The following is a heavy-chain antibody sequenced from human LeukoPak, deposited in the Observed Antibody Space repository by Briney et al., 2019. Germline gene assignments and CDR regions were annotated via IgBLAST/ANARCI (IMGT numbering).Heavy chain of an antibody. D-gene: IGHD3/OR15-3a*01. CDR1: GGSISSYY. CDR2: IYYNGST. CDR3: ARSPSYDFWSGVRDFDY. Sequence: PSETLSLTCTVSGGSISSYYWSWIRQPPGKGLEYFGFIYYNGSTNYNPSLKSRITISLDTSKNQFSLKLRSVTASDTAVYYCARSPSYDFWSGVRDFDYWGQGTLVTVSS. J-gene: IGHJ4*02. V-gene: IGHV4-59*01.